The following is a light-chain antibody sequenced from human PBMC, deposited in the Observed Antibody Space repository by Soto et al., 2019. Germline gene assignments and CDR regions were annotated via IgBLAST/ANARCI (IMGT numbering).Light chain of an antibody. CDR2: TND. CDR3: AAWDDSLPGVV. CDR1: SSNIGSNY. V-gene: IGLV1-47*01. J-gene: IGLJ3*02. Sequence: QLVLIQPPSASGTPGQRVTISCSGSSSNIGSNYVYWYQQLPGTAPKLLIYTNDQRPSGVPDRFTGSKSGTSASLAISGLRSEDEADYHCAAWDDSLPGVVFGGGTKLTVL.